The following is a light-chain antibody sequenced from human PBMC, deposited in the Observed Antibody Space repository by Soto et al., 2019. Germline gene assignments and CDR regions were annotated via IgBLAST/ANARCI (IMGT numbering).Light chain of an antibody. CDR2: EVN. CDR1: SSDVGGYNF. CDR3: SSYAGSTNFVV. Sequence: QSVLTQPPSASGSPGQSVTISCTGTSSDVGGYNFVSWYQQHPGKAPRLMIYEVNKWPSGVPDRFSGSKSGSTASLTVSGLQAEDEADYYCSSYAGSTNFVVFGGGTKLTVL. J-gene: IGLJ2*01. V-gene: IGLV2-8*01.